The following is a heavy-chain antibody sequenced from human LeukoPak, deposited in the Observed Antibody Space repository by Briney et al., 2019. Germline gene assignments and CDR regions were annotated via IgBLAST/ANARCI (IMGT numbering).Heavy chain of an antibody. CDR3: ARGIVATIIYYYYMDV. CDR1: GLSFGSYW. CDR2: IKQDGSEQ. J-gene: IGHJ6*03. D-gene: IGHD5-12*01. Sequence: GGSLRLSCAASGFTSGLSFGSYWMNWVRQAPGKGLEWVASIKQDGSEQYYVDSVKGRFTISRDNAQSPLYLQMDSLRGEDTAVYYCARGIVATIIYYYYMDVWGKGTTVTVS. V-gene: IGHV3-7*04.